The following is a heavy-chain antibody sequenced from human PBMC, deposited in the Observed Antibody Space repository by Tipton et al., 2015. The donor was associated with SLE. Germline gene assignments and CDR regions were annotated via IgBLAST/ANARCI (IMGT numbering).Heavy chain of an antibody. CDR2: IYYSGST. V-gene: IGHV4-30-4*01. Sequence: TLSLTCTVSGGSISSGDYYWSWIRQPPGKGLEWIGYIYYSGSTYYNPSLKSRVTISVDTSKNQFSLKLSSVTAADTAVYYCARVELVVVPAAGEYYYYMDVWGKGTTVTVSS. CDR1: GGSISSGDYY. CDR3: ARVELVVVPAAGEYYYYMDV. J-gene: IGHJ6*03. D-gene: IGHD2-2*01.